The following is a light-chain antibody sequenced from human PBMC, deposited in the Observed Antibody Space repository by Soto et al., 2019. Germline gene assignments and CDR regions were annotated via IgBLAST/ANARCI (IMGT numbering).Light chain of an antibody. J-gene: IGLJ2*01. Sequence: QSALTQPASVSGSPGQSITISCTGTSSDIGADDFVSWYQHPPDKTPKLIIFEVTYRPTGISHRFSASKSGNTASLTISGLEAEDEAFYYCSSYRKTTFPHVVFGGGTKLTVL. CDR2: EVT. CDR3: SSYRKTTFPHVV. V-gene: IGLV2-14*01. CDR1: SSDIGADDF.